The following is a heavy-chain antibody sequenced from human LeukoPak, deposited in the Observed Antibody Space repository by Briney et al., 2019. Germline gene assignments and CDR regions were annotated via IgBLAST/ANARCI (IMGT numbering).Heavy chain of an antibody. D-gene: IGHD6-13*01. V-gene: IGHV3-30*18. CDR3: AKSWSIAAAATLVLGY. J-gene: IGHJ4*02. CDR2: ISYDGSNK. Sequence: PGGSLRLSCAASGFTFSSYGMHSVRQAPGKGLEWVAVISYDGSNKYYADSVKGRFTISRDNSKTTLYLQMNSLRAEDTAVYYCAKSWSIAAAATLVLGYWGQGTLVTVSS. CDR1: GFTFSSYG.